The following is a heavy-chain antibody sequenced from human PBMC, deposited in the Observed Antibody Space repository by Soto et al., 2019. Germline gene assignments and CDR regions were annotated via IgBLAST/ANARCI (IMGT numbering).Heavy chain of an antibody. CDR1: GGTFGNSA. CDR2: IIPSFATG. D-gene: IGHD3-10*01. Sequence: ASVKVSCKASGGTFGNSAISWVRQAPGQGLEWMGGIIPSFATGNSAPEFQGRLTITADKPTTTAYMELSSLRSEDTAVYYCARSYYGSGSYWLYGMDVWGQGTTVTVSS. CDR3: ARSYYGSGSYWLYGMDV. J-gene: IGHJ6*02. V-gene: IGHV1-69*06.